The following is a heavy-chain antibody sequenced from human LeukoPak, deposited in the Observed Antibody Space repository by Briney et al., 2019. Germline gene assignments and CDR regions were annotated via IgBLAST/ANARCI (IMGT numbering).Heavy chain of an antibody. J-gene: IGHJ5*02. CDR1: GYTFTDYF. CDR3: TKVGFNA. CDR2: MNPNSGGT. Sequence: ASVKVSCKASGYTFTDYFIHWMRQAPGQGLEWMGWMNPNSGGTKYAEKFQGRVAMSRDTSISTAYMELSRLRSDDTAVYYCTKVGFNAWGQGTLVTVSS. V-gene: IGHV1-2*02.